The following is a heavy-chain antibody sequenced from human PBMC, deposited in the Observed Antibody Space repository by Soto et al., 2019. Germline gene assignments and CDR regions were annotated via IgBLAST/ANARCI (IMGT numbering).Heavy chain of an antibody. Sequence: PGGSLRLSCAASGVTFSSYAMSWVRQAPGKGLEWVSAISGSGGSTYYADSVKGRFTISRDNSKNTLYLQMNSLRAEDTAVYYCAKDIRRHGDVTVIFNIAAAGIEFGYWGQGTLVTVSS. CDR1: GVTFSSYA. J-gene: IGHJ4*02. CDR2: ISGSGGST. V-gene: IGHV3-23*01. CDR3: AKDIRRHGDVTVIFNIAAAGIEFGY. D-gene: IGHD6-13*01.